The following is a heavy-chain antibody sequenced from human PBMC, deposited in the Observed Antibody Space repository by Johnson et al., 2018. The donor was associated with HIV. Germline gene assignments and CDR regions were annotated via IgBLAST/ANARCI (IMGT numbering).Heavy chain of an antibody. Sequence: QVQLVESGGGVVQPGRSLRLSCAASGFTFSSYGMHWVRQAPGKGLECVAVISYDGSNKYYADSVKGRFTISRDNSKNTLYLQMNSLRAEDTAVYYCARDGTRYTYDNDDAHLLHAFDIWGQGTMVTVSS. CDR2: ISYDGSNK. V-gene: IGHV3-30*03. J-gene: IGHJ3*02. CDR3: ARDGTRYTYDNDDAHLLHAFDI. CDR1: GFTFSSYG. D-gene: IGHD3-22*01.